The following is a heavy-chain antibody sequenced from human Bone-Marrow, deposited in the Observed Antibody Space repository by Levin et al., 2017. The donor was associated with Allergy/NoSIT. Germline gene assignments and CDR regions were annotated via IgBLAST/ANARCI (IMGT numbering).Heavy chain of an antibody. J-gene: IGHJ4*02. D-gene: IGHD4-17*01. CDR1: GGSISSSIW. CDR2: IYHGGRT. V-gene: IGHV4-4*02. CDR3: ARDPLDYGTNSGNY. Sequence: SETLSLTCTVSGGSISSSIWWSWVRQSPGKGLEWIGEIYHGGRTNYNPSLKSRVSMSVDKSKSQFSLKLSSVTAADTAVYYCARDPLDYGTNSGNYWGQGTLVTVSS.